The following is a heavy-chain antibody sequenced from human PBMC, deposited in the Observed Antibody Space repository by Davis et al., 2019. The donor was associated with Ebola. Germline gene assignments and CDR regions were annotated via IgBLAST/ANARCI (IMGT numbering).Heavy chain of an antibody. V-gene: IGHV3-30*03. D-gene: IGHD2-15*01. CDR2: ISYDGSNK. Sequence: GESLKISCAASGFTFSSYGMHWVRQAPGKGLEWVAVISYDGSNKYYADSVKGRFTISRDNSKNTLYLQMNSLRAEDTAVYYCAHSGVDYWGQGTLVTVSS. CDR3: AHSGVDY. CDR1: GFTFSSYG. J-gene: IGHJ4*02.